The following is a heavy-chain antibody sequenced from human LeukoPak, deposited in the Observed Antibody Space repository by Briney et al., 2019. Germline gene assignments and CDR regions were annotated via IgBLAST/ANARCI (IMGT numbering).Heavy chain of an antibody. Sequence: PSETLSLTCAVSGGSISSSNWWSWVRQPPGKGLEWIGEIYHSGSTNYNPSLKSRVTISGDTSKNQFSLNLISVTAADTAVYYCARDTRGYGAFDIWGQGTMVTVSS. V-gene: IGHV4-4*02. CDR2: IYHSGST. D-gene: IGHD5-12*01. CDR1: GGSISSSNW. CDR3: ARDTRGYGAFDI. J-gene: IGHJ3*02.